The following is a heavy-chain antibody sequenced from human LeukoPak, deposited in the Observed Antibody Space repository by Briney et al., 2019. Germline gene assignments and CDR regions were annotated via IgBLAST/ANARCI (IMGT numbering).Heavy chain of an antibody. Sequence: PSETLSLTCTVSGGSIRSSYYYWGWIRQPPGKGLEWIGGIYDSGSTYYNPSLKSRVTISVDTSKNQFSLKLSSVTAADTAVYYCARSRGFLWFGELRVNWFDPWGQGTLVTVSS. CDR1: GGSIRSSYYY. V-gene: IGHV4-39*01. CDR2: IYDSGST. J-gene: IGHJ5*02. D-gene: IGHD3-10*01. CDR3: ARSRGFLWFGELRVNWFDP.